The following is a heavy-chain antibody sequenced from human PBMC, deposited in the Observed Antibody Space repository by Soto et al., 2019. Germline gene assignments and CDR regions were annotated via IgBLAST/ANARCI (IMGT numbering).Heavy chain of an antibody. D-gene: IGHD5-18*01. CDR2: ISASGGNA. J-gene: IGHJ4*02. CDR3: VRSGYSYGPNKYYFDY. Sequence: GGSLRLSCAASGFTFRSYAMSWVRQAPGKGLEWVSGISASGGNAYHADSVKGRFTVSRDNIKNNLDLQMNSLRVDDTAVCHCVRSGYSYGPNKYYFDYWGQGTLVTVSS. V-gene: IGHV3-23*01. CDR1: GFTFRSYA.